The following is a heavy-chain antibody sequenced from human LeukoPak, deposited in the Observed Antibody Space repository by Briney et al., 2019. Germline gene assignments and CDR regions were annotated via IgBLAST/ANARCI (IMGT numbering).Heavy chain of an antibody. CDR3: ARERQNKDFWSGGDY. CDR1: GFTFSTYW. Sequence: GGSLRLSCAASGFTFSTYWMSWVRQAPGKGREWGANIKKEGIKKYYVDSVKGRFTISRDNAKNSLYMQMNTLRPEDTAVYYCARERQNKDFWSGGDYWGQGPLVPVSS. J-gene: IGHJ4*02. CDR2: IKKEGIKK. V-gene: IGHV3-7*01. D-gene: IGHD3-3*01.